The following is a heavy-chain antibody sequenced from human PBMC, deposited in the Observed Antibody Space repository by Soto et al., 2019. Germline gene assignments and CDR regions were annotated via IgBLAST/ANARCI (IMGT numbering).Heavy chain of an antibody. J-gene: IGHJ5*02. Sequence: SETLSLTCTVSGGSISSYYWSWIRQPPGKGLEWIGYIYYSGSTNYNPSLKSRVTISVDTSKNQFSLKLSSVTAADTAVYYCARVVSDFGVVIHHVLNWFDPWGQGTLVTVSS. CDR1: GGSISSYY. D-gene: IGHD3-3*01. CDR2: IYYSGST. CDR3: ARVVSDFGVVIHHVLNWFDP. V-gene: IGHV4-59*01.